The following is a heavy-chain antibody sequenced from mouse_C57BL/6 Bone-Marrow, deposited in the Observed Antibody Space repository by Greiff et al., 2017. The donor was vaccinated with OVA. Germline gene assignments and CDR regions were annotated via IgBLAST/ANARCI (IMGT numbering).Heavy chain of an antibody. CDR3: ARQGTYYDYDGDFDY. CDR1: GYTFTDYY. J-gene: IGHJ2*01. CDR2: INPYNGGT. D-gene: IGHD2-4*01. V-gene: IGHV1-19*01. Sequence: EVQLQQSGPVLVKPGASVKMSCKASGYTFTDYYMNWVKQSHGKSLEWIGVINPYNGGTSYNQKFKGKATLTVDKSSSTAYMELNSLTSEDSAVYYCARQGTYYDYDGDFDYWGQGTTLTVSS.